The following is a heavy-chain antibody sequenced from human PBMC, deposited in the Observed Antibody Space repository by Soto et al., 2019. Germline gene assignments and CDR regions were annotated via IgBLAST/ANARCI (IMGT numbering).Heavy chain of an antibody. CDR3: AKDEEWPAWRGYFGS. D-gene: IGHD3-3*01. J-gene: IGHJ4*02. CDR1: GVTFSNFD. CDR2: VSCSGSNT. Sequence: GGSLRLSCAASGVTFSNFDLTWVRQAPGEGLEWVSGVSCSGSNTYYAESVKGRFTVSRDNSKDTLFLHIASLKADDTAVYYCAKDEEWPAWRGYFGSWGQGTLVTVSS. V-gene: IGHV3-23*01.